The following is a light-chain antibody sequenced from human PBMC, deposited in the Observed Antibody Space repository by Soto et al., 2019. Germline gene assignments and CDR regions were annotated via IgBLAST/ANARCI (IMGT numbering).Light chain of an antibody. J-gene: IGLJ2*01. CDR3: CSYAANYNLV. CDR1: SSNVGGYNY. CDR2: DVS. Sequence: QSALTQPRSVSASPGQSVTISCTGTSSNVGGYNYVSWYQQNPGKAPKLIIYDVSKRPSGVPDRFSGSKSGNAASLTISGLQAEDEADYYCCSYAANYNLVFGGGTQVTVL. V-gene: IGLV2-11*01.